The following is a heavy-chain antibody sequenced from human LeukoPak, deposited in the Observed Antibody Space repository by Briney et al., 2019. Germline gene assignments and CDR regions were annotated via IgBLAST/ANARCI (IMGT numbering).Heavy chain of an antibody. CDR3: AKDRGVMVRSFFDI. CDR1: GFTFSSYA. V-gene: IGHV3-23*01. J-gene: IGHJ3*02. CDR2: ISGSGGST. D-gene: IGHD3-10*01. Sequence: PGGSLRLSCAASGFTFSSYAMSWVRQAPGKGLEWGSAISGSGGSTYYADSVKGRFTISRDNSKNTRYLQMNSLRAEDTAVYYCAKDRGVMVRSFFDIWGQGTMVTVSS.